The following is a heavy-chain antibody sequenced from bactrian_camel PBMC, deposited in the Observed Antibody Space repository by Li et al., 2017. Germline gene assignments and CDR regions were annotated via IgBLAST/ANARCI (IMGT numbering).Heavy chain of an antibody. CDR3: VKDGTFGGSWYPN. Sequence: QVQLVESGGGLVQPGGSLRLSCEASGFTFSSNGVSWVRQAPGKGLEWVSGIYSDSSKTYYADSVKGRFTISRDNAKNTLYLQLNSLKTEDTGMYFCVKDGTFGGSWYPNWGQGTQVTVS. CDR1: GFTFSSNG. J-gene: IGHJ4*01. V-gene: IGHV3-2*01. CDR2: IYSDSSKT. D-gene: IGHD7*01.